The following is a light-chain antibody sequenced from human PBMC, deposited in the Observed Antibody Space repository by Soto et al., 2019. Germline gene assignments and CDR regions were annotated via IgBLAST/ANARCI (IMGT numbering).Light chain of an antibody. CDR1: QTISTW. Sequence: IPMTQSPSTLSASVGDRVTFTCRASQTISTWLAWYQQKPGEAPKLLIYKASTLEVGVPSRFSASGSGKNFTLTINTLQPADFSPYYCQQYNSYPWTFGQGTKV. CDR2: KAS. CDR3: QQYNSYPWT. V-gene: IGKV1-5*03. J-gene: IGKJ1*01.